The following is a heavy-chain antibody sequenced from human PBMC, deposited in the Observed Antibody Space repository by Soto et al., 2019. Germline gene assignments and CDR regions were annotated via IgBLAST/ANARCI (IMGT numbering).Heavy chain of an antibody. Sequence: GASVKVSCKASGYSFTRYYINWVRQAPGQGLEWMGWISAYNGNTHYEEKLQGRVTLTTDTSTSTAYMELTSLKTEDTAVYYCSDLGTWFVPWGQGTLVTVSS. V-gene: IGHV1-18*01. CDR1: GYSFTRYY. CDR3: SDLGTWFVP. CDR2: ISAYNGNT. J-gene: IGHJ5*02.